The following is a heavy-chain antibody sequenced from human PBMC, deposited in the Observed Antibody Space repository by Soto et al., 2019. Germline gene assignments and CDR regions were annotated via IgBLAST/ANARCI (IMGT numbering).Heavy chain of an antibody. V-gene: IGHV4-30-2*06. CDR2: IYQSGSA. J-gene: IGHJ6*02. Sequence: KPSETLSLTCAVSGGSITSGGYSWSWIRQSPGQGLEWIGYIYQSGSAFYNPSLKTRVTILVDRSKNQFSLNLTSVTAADTAVYYCARAFYGVDLWGQGTTVTVSS. CDR3: ARAFYGVDL. CDR1: GGSITSGGYS.